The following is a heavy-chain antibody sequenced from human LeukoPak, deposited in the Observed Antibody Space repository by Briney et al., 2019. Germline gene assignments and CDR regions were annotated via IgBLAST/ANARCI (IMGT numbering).Heavy chain of an antibody. V-gene: IGHV3-33*01. CDR2: IWYDGSNK. CDR1: GFSFSSYA. D-gene: IGHD3-10*01. J-gene: IGHJ4*02. Sequence: GGSLRLSCAASGFSFSSYAMHWVRQAPGKGLEWVAVIWYDGSNKYYVDSVKGRFTISRDNSKNTLYLQMNSLRAEDTAVYYCARDLKTYYYGSGSIEYWGQGTLVTVSS. CDR3: ARDLKTYYYGSGSIEY.